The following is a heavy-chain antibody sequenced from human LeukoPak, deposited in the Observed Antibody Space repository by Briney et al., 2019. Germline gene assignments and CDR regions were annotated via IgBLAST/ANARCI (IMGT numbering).Heavy chain of an antibody. CDR1: GGSFSGYY. Sequence: SETLSLTCAVYGGSFSGYYWSWIRQPPGKGLEWIGEINHSGSTNYNPSLESRVTISVDTSKNQFSLKLSSVTAADTAVYFCARGLGYSGSYYVGNWFDPWGQGTLVTVSS. J-gene: IGHJ5*02. V-gene: IGHV4-34*01. CDR2: INHSGST. D-gene: IGHD1-26*01. CDR3: ARGLGYSGSYYVGNWFDP.